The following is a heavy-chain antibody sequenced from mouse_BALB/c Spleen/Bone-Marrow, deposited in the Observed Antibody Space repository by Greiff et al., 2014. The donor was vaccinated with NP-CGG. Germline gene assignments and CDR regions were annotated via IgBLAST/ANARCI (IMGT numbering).Heavy chain of an antibody. Sequence: VHLVESGPGLVAPSQSLSITCTVSGYSLTGYGVNWVRQPPGKGLEWLGLIWGDGRADYNSVLKSRLSDSKDNSKSQVFLKMNSLQTDDTARYYCASNIYAIDYWGQGTSVTGSS. CDR3: ASNIYAIDY. V-gene: IGHV2-6-7*01. CDR1: GYSLTGYG. CDR2: IWGDGRA. J-gene: IGHJ4*01.